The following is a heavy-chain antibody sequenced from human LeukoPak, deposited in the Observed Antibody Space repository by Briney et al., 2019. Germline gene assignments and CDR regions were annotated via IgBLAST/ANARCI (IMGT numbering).Heavy chain of an antibody. V-gene: IGHV3-66*01. CDR3: AREDILTGYYSRDAFDI. CDR1: GFTVSSNY. CDR2: IYSGGST. D-gene: IGHD3-9*01. J-gene: IGHJ3*02. Sequence: GGSLRLSCAASGFTVSSNYMSWVRQAPGKGLEWVSVIYSGGSTYYADSVKGRFTISRDNSKNTLYLQMNSLRAEDTAVYYCAREDILTGYYSRDAFDIWGQGTMVTVSS.